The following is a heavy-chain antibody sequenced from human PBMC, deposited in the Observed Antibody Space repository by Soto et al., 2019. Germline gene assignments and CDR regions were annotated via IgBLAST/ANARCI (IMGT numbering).Heavy chain of an antibody. D-gene: IGHD3-10*01. V-gene: IGHV3-23*01. CDR1: GFTFSSYA. CDR3: AKPPVTDWGDYYYYYMDV. Sequence: GGFLRLSCAASGFTFSSYAMSWVRQAPGKGLEWVSAISGSGGSTYYADSVKGRFTISRDNSKNTLYLQMNSLRAEDTAVYYCAKPPVTDWGDYYYYYMDVWGKGTTVTVSS. CDR2: ISGSGGST. J-gene: IGHJ6*03.